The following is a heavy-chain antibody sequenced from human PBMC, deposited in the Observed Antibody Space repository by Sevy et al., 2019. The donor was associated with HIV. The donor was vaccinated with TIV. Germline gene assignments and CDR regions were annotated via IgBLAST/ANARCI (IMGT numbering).Heavy chain of an antibody. CDR2: IKERGSEK. D-gene: IGHD3-10*01. Sequence: GGSLRLSCAASGFTFSNYWMSWVRQAPGKGLEWVADIKERGSEKYYVDSVKGRFTLSRDNAKNSLDLQMDSLRNEDTAMYYCARGGRFGSYFDLWGRGTLVTVSS. CDR1: GFTFSNYW. V-gene: IGHV3-7*01. J-gene: IGHJ2*01. CDR3: ARGGRFGSYFDL.